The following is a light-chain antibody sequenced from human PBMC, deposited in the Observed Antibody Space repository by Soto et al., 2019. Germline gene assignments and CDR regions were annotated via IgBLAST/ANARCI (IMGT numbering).Light chain of an antibody. CDR1: QSVSSN. CDR2: AVS. CDR3: QQANSYPWT. Sequence: EIVMTQSPATLSVSPGERATLSCRASQSVSSNLAWFQQKPGQAPRLLIYAVSTRATGIPARFSGSGSGTEFTLTISSLQSEDFATYYCQQANSYPWTSGQGTKVDIK. J-gene: IGKJ1*01. V-gene: IGKV3-15*01.